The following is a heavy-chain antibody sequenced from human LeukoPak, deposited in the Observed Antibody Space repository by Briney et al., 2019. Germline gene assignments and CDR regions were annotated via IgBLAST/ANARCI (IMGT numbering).Heavy chain of an antibody. Sequence: GGSLRLSCAASGFTFSSYAMSWVRQAPGKGLEWVSAISGSGGSTYYADSVKGRFTISRDNSKNTLYLQMNSLRAEDTAVYYYAKGGVESGWGYYFDYWGQGTLVTVSS. J-gene: IGHJ4*02. CDR2: ISGSGGST. CDR1: GFTFSSYA. V-gene: IGHV3-23*01. CDR3: AKGGVESGWGYYFDY. D-gene: IGHD6-25*01.